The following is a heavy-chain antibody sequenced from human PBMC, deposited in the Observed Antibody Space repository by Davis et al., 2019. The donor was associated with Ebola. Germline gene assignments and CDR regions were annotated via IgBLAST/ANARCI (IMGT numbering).Heavy chain of an antibody. CDR3: ARTTIFGVAGD. J-gene: IGHJ3*01. Sequence: PSETLSLTCTVSGVSMSSYFWTWIRQTPGKGLEYIGYVDYSGSPDYNPSLKSRVTISVDTSRKQFSLKLTSVTAAETAVYYCARTTIFGVAGDWGQGTMVTVSS. D-gene: IGHD3-3*01. V-gene: IGHV4-59*01. CDR2: VDYSGSP. CDR1: GVSMSSYF.